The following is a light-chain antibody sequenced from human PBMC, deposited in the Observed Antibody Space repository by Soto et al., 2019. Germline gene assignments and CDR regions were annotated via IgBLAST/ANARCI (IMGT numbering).Light chain of an antibody. V-gene: IGKV4-1*01. CDR3: QQYYSTPRGT. CDR1: QSVLYSSNNKNY. J-gene: IGKJ1*01. CDR2: WAS. Sequence: DIVMTQSPDSLAVSLGERATINCKSSQSVLYSSNNKNYLAWYQQKPGRPPKLLIYWASTRESGVPDRFSGSGSGTDFTLTISSLQAEDVAVYYCQQYYSTPRGTFGQGTKVDIK.